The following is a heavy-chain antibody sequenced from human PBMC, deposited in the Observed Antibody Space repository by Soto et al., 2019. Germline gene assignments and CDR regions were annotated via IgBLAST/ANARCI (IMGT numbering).Heavy chain of an antibody. CDR1: GFSFSDYE. J-gene: IGHJ4*02. D-gene: IGHD6-13*01. V-gene: IGHV3-48*03. CDR3: ARDRAAGVY. CDR2: ISSGGSTI. Sequence: EVQLVESGGGLAQPGGSLRLSCVASGFSFSDYEMNWVRQAPGKGLELVAYISSGGSTIHYADSVRGRFTVSSDNGRKSLSLQMNTRSGENTALYYCARDRAAGVYWGQGPLVTVSS.